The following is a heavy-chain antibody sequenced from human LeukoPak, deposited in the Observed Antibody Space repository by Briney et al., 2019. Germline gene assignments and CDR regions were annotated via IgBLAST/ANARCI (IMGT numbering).Heavy chain of an antibody. J-gene: IGHJ6*02. CDR3: ARGMEYYYGMDV. Sequence: SQTLSLTCTVSGGSISSGDYFWNWIRQPPGKGLEWIGYIYYTGSTYYKPSLKSRVTMSLDTSKNQFSLKLTSVTAADTAVYYCARGMEYYYGMDVWGQGTTVTVSS. CDR1: GGSISSGDYF. D-gene: IGHD3-3*01. V-gene: IGHV4-30-4*01. CDR2: IYYTGST.